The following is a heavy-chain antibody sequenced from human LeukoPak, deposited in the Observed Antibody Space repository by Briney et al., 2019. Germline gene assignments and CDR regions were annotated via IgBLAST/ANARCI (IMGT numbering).Heavy chain of an antibody. CDR3: AKDTGQQLGVCFDY. D-gene: IGHD6-13*01. CDR1: GFTFDKYA. CDR2: ISWNSGSK. Sequence: PGGSLRLSCAASGFTFDKYAMHWVRHAPGKGLEWVSGISWNSGSKGYADSVKGRFTISRDNAKNSLYLQMDSLTGEDMALYYWAKDTGQQLGVCFDYWGQGALVTVSS. V-gene: IGHV3-9*03. J-gene: IGHJ4*02.